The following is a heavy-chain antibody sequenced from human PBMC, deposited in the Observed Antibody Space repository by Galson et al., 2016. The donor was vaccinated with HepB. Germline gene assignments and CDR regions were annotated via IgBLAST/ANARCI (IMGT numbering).Heavy chain of an antibody. J-gene: IGHJ6*02. D-gene: IGHD2-15*01. Sequence: SLRLSCAASGFIFDDYGMAWVRQVPGKGLEWVSGINWNGGSTGYADSVKGRFTISRDNAKNSLYLQMNSLRAEDTALYYCARVFCSGGYCYRGYYYGMDVWGQGTTVTVPS. V-gene: IGHV3-20*04. CDR1: GFIFDDYG. CDR3: ARVFCSGGYCYRGYYYGMDV. CDR2: INWNGGST.